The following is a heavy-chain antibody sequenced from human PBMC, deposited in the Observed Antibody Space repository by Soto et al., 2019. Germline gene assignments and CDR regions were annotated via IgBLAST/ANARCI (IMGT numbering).Heavy chain of an antibody. CDR3: VRRDWKFRGYYFAY. Sequence: SETLSLTCNVSGYSISSTGYYWGWVRQPPGKALEWIASIYYSGDTYYNPSFQSRVTMSVDTSKNQFSLNLSSVTAADTAVYFCVRRDWKFRGYYFAYWGQGTLVTVSS. V-gene: IGHV4-39*01. J-gene: IGHJ4*02. CDR1: GYSISSTGYY. D-gene: IGHD1-1*01. CDR2: IYYSGDT.